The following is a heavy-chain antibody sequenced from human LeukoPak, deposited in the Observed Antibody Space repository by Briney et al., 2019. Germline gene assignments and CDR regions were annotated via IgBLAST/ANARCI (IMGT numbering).Heavy chain of an antibody. V-gene: IGHV3-48*03. CDR3: CGASFDY. CDR1: GITFSSYE. CDR2: ISSSGSTI. Sequence: QPGGSLRLSCAASGITFSSYEMNWVRQAPGKGLEWVSYISSSGSTIYYADSVKGRFTISRDNAKNSLYLQMNSLRAENTAVYYCCGASFDYWGQGTLVTVSS. J-gene: IGHJ4*02. D-gene: IGHD2-21*01.